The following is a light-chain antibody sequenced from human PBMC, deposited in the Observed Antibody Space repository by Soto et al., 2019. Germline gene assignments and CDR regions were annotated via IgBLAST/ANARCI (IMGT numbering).Light chain of an antibody. Sequence: EIVMTQSPGTLSVSPGERATLSCRASQTIDTNLAWYQQKPGQAPRLLIFAASTRATGIPARFSGSGSGTDFTLTISSLEPEDFAVYYCQQHSHWPPWTFGQGTKVDIK. CDR3: QQHSHWPPWT. J-gene: IGKJ1*01. CDR2: AAS. CDR1: QTIDTN. V-gene: IGKV3-15*01.